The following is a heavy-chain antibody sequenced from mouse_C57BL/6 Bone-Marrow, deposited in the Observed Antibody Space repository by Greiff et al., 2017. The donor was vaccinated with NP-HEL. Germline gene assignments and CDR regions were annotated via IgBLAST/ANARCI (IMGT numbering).Heavy chain of an antibody. CDR1: GFTFSSYY. Sequence: EVKVVESGGGLVKLGGSLKLSCAASGFTFSSYYMSWVRQTPEKRLELVAAINSNGGSTYYPDTVKGRFTISRDNAKNTLYLQMSSLKSEDTALYYCARHPGRYFDVWGAGTTVTVSS. CDR3: ARHPGRYFDV. CDR2: INSNGGST. V-gene: IGHV5-6-2*01. J-gene: IGHJ1*01. D-gene: IGHD4-1*01.